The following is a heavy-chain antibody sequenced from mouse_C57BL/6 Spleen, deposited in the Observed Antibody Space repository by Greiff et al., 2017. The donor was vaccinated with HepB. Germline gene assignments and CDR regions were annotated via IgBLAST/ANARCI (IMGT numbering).Heavy chain of an antibody. D-gene: IGHD2-4*01. CDR2: IDPNSGGT. J-gene: IGHJ3*01. Sequence: QVQLQQPGAELVKPGASVKLSCKASGYTFTSYWMHWVKQRPGRGLEWIGRIDPNSGGTKYNEKFKSKATLTVDKPSSTAYMQLSSLTSEDSAVYYCARENDYDVKETAWFAYWGQGTLVTVSA. CDR1: GYTFTSYW. CDR3: ARENDYDVKETAWFAY. V-gene: IGHV1-72*01.